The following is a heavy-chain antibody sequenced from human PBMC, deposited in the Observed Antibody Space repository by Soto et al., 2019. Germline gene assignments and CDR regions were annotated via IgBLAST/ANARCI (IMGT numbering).Heavy chain of an antibody. Sequence: GESLKISCKGSGYSFTSYWISWVRQMPGKGLEWMGRIDPSDSYTNYSPSFQGHVTISADKSISTAYLQWSSPKASDTAMYYCARLHHDILTGFETVDVWGQGTTVTVSS. J-gene: IGHJ6*02. CDR2: IDPSDSYT. V-gene: IGHV5-10-1*01. D-gene: IGHD3-9*01. CDR1: GYSFTSYW. CDR3: ARLHHDILTGFETVDV.